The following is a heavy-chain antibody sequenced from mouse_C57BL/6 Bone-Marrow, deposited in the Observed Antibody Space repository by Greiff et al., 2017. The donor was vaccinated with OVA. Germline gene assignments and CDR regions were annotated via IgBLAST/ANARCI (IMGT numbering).Heavy chain of an antibody. Sequence: VMLVESGPGLVQPSQSLSITCTVSGFSLTSYGVHWVRQSPGKGLEWLGVIWSGGSTDYNAAFISRLSISKDNSKSQVFFKMNSLQADDTAIYYCARKGVVAYWGQGTLVTVSA. V-gene: IGHV2-2*01. D-gene: IGHD1-1*02. J-gene: IGHJ3*01. CDR1: GFSLTSYG. CDR3: ARKGVVAY. CDR2: IWSGGST.